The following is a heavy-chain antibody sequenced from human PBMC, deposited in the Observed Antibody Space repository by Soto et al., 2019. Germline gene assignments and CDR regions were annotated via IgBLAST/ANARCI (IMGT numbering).Heavy chain of an antibody. CDR2: INPNSGGT. D-gene: IGHD1-20*01. V-gene: IGHV1-2*04. CDR3: ARGGAVYYYYYYGMDV. Sequence: AWVKFSCKASGYTFTGYYMHWVRQAPGQGLEWMGWINPNSGGTSYAQKVQGWVTMTRATSISTAYMELSRLRSDYTAVYYCARGGAVYYYYYYGMDVWGQGTTVTVSS. CDR1: GYTFTGYY. J-gene: IGHJ6*02.